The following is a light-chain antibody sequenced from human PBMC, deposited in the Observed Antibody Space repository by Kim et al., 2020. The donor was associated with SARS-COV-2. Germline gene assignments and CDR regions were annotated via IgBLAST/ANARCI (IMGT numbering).Light chain of an antibody. CDR3: QQNDNVPRT. CDR1: QDIGNY. J-gene: IGKJ4*01. CDR2: DAY. V-gene: IGKV1-33*01. Sequence: ASVGDRVTITCQASQDIGNYLNWYQQKPGKAPKLLIYDAYNLDRGVPSRFDGSGSATEFSLTISSLEPEDIATYYCQQNDNVPRTFGGGTKVDIK.